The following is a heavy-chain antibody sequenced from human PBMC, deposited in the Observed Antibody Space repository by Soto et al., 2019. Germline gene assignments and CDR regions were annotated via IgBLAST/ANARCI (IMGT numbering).Heavy chain of an antibody. Sequence: QEQLVQSGAEVKKPGSSVKVSCKASGGIFSSYAISWVRQAPGQGLEWLGGIIPLFGTANYAQKFQGRVTITADESTNTAYMDLSSLKSEDTAIYYCARGGSGYVWFNEFWGQGTLVTVSS. CDR2: IIPLFGTA. D-gene: IGHD3-22*01. CDR3: ARGGSGYVWFNEF. V-gene: IGHV1-69*01. J-gene: IGHJ4*02. CDR1: GGIFSSYA.